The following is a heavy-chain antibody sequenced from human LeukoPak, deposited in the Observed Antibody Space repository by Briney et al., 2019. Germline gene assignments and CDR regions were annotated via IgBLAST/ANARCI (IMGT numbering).Heavy chain of an antibody. D-gene: IGHD3-22*01. J-gene: IGHJ4*02. CDR2: IYYSGST. CDR3: ASNYYDSSGYDY. V-gene: IGHV4-59*01. Sequence: SETLSLTCTVSGGSISSYYWSWIRQPPGKGLEWIGYIYYSGSTNYNPSLKSRVTISVDTSKNQFSLKPSSVTAADTAVYYCASNYYDSSGYDYWGQGTLVTVSS. CDR1: GGSISSYY.